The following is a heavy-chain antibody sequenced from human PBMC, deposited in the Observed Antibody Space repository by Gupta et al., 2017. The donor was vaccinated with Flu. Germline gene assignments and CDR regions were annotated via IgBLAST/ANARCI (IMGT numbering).Heavy chain of an antibody. D-gene: IGHD2-2*02. CDR3: ARSAWDIVVVPAAIGSHVAFDI. Sequence: QAPGKGLEWVAVISYDGSNKYYADSVKGRFTISRDNSKNTLYLQMNSLRAEDTAVYYCARSAWDIVVVPAAIGSHVAFDIWGQGTMVTVSS. V-gene: IGHV3-30-3*01. CDR2: ISYDGSNK. J-gene: IGHJ3*02.